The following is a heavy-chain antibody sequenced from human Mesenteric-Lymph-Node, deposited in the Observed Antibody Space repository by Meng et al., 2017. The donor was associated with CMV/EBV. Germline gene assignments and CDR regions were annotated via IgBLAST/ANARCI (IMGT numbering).Heavy chain of an antibody. Sequence: GESLKISCAASGFTFSTSSMHWVRQAPGKGLEWVSSISSGSNFIYYADSMKGRFTISRDNAKNSLYLQMNSLRAEDTAVYYCARGRVRGIASAGAMVSWGQGTLVTVSS. CDR3: ARGRVRGIASAGAMVS. V-gene: IGHV3-21*01. J-gene: IGHJ5*02. D-gene: IGHD6-13*01. CDR2: ISSGSNFI. CDR1: GFTFSTSS.